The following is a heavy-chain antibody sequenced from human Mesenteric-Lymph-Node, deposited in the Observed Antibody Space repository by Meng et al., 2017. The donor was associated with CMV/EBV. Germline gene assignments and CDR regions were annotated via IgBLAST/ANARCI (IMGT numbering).Heavy chain of an antibody. CDR3: ARDYGSGTGTFDF. V-gene: IGHV4-31*02. D-gene: IGHD3-10*01. J-gene: IGHJ4*02. CDR1: GASSGSGGYY. Sequence: SGASSGSGGYYWSWIRQHPGKGLEWIGSIFYSGNTYYNPALKSRVTLSVDTSKNEFSVKLTSVTAADTAVYYCARDYGSGTGTFDFWGQGSLVTVSS. CDR2: IFYSGNT.